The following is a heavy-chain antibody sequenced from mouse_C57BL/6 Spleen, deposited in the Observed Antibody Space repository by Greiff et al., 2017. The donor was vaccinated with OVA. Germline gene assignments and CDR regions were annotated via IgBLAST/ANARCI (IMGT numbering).Heavy chain of an antibody. CDR3: ARPRGYPYYFDY. CDR1: GYTFTSYW. CDR2: IYPGSGST. V-gene: IGHV1-55*01. Sequence: VQLQQSGAELVKPGASVKMSCKASGYTFTSYWITWVKQRPGQGLEWIGDIYPGSGSTNYNEKFKSKATLTVDTSSSTAYMQLSSLTSEDSAVYYCARPRGYPYYFDYWGQGTTLTVSS. J-gene: IGHJ2*01. D-gene: IGHD2-2*01.